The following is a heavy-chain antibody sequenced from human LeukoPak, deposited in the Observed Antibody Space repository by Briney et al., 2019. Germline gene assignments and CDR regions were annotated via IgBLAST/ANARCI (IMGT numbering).Heavy chain of an antibody. Sequence: SETLSLTCAVYGGPFSGYYWSWIRQPPGKGLEWIGEINHSGSTNYNPSLKSRVTISVDTSKNQFSLKLSSVTAADTAVYYCARGTAYYDFWSGYGNWFDPWGQGTLVTVSS. D-gene: IGHD3-3*01. J-gene: IGHJ5*02. CDR2: INHSGST. CDR3: ARGTAYYDFWSGYGNWFDP. CDR1: GGPFSGYY. V-gene: IGHV4-34*01.